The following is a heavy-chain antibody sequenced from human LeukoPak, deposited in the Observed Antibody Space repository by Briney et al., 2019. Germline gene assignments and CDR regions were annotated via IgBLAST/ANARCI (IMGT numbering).Heavy chain of an antibody. V-gene: IGHV1-69*04. J-gene: IGHJ1*01. CDR3: ARHYGGNSVTAGFQY. Sequence: SVKVSSKASGGTFSSYAISWVRQASGHGLEWIGRFIPILGITHYAQRFEGRVTITADESATTVYMELSSVTSEDTALYFCARHYGGNSVTAGFQYWGQGTLVTVSS. CDR2: FIPILGIT. CDR1: GGTFSSYA. D-gene: IGHD4-23*01.